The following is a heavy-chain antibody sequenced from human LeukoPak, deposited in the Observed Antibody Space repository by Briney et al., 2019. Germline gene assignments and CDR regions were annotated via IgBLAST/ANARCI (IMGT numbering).Heavy chain of an antibody. CDR3: AKEANLYYYYGMDV. V-gene: IGHV3-23*01. CDR2: ISAGGGST. D-gene: IGHD4/OR15-4a*01. J-gene: IGHJ6*02. Sequence: GGSPRLSCAASGFTFSSYAMSWVRQAPGKGLEWVSAISAGGGSTYYADSVKGRFTISRDNSKNTLYLQMNSLRAEDTAVYYCAKEANLYYYYGMDVWGQGTTVTVSS. CDR1: GFTFSSYA.